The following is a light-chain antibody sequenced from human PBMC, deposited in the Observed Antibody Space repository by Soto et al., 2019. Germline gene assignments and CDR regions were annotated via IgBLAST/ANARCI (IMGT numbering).Light chain of an antibody. J-gene: IGKJ1*01. CDR1: QSVTNNY. Sequence: PGESGTLSLRDSQSVTNNYLAWYQQRPGRAPRLLIYGASTRATGIPDRFSGSGSGTDFTLTISSLEPEDFAVYYCHQYGSSPWTFGPGTKVDIK. CDR2: GAS. CDR3: HQYGSSPWT. V-gene: IGKV3-20*01.